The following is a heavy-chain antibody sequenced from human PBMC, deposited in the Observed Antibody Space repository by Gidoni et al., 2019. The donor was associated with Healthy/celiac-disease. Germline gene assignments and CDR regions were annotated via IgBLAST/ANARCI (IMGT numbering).Heavy chain of an antibody. CDR2: ST. CDR3: ARAGGYSSSLS. J-gene: IGHJ5*02. D-gene: IGHD6-6*01. Sequence: STYYNPSLKSRVTISVDTSKNQFSLKLSSVTAADTAVYYCARAGGYSSSLSWGQGTLVTVSS. V-gene: IGHV4-30-2*04.